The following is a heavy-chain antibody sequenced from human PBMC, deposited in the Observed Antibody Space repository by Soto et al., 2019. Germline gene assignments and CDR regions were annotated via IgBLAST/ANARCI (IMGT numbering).Heavy chain of an antibody. Sequence: SETLSLTCAVSGYFISSGSYWSWIRQPPGKGLEWIGYIYYSGSTNYNPSLKSRVTISVDTSKNQFSLKLSSVTAADTAVYYCARYDSSGYYGYYGMDVWGQGTTVTVSS. D-gene: IGHD3-22*01. CDR3: ARYDSSGYYGYYGMDV. J-gene: IGHJ6*02. V-gene: IGHV4-61*01. CDR2: IYYSGST. CDR1: GYFISSGSY.